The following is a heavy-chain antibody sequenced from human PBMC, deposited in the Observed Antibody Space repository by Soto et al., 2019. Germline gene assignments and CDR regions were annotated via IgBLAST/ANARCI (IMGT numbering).Heavy chain of an antibody. CDR2: IYPGDSDT. D-gene: IGHD2-15*01. J-gene: IGHJ3*02. CDR3: ASWRCSGGSCFSVGDAFDI. Sequence: PGESLKISCKGSGYSFTSYWIGWVRQMPGKGLEWMGIIYPGDSDTRYSPSFQGQVTISADKSISTAYLQWSSLKASDTAMYYCASWRCSGGSCFSVGDAFDIWGQGTMVTVSS. CDR1: GYSFTSYW. V-gene: IGHV5-51*01.